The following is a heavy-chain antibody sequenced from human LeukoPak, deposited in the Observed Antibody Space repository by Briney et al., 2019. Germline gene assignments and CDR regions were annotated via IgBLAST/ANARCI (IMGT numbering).Heavy chain of an antibody. J-gene: IGHJ4*02. CDR1: RGTFSSYA. D-gene: IGHD2-15*01. V-gene: IGHV1-69*13. Sequence: SGKVSCKASRGTFSSYAISWVRQAPGQGLEWMGGTIPIFGTANYAQKFQGRVTITADASTSTAYMELSSLRSEDTAVYYCARDPSPYCSGGSCYWDYWGQGTLVTVSS. CDR2: TIPIFGTA. CDR3: ARDPSPYCSGGSCYWDY.